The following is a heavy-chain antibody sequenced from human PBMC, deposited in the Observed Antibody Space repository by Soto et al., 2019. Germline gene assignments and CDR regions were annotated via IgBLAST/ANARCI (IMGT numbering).Heavy chain of an antibody. CDR3: ARDGGSHGPSYFDS. CDR2: IWYDGSNK. Sequence: VQLVESGGGVVQPGTSLRLSCVASGSTFSNYGMHWVRQAPGKGPQWVAVIWYDGSNKSYGESVKGRFTISRDNSKNTLYLDINSLRAEDTAAYYCARDGGSHGPSYFDSWGQGSLVIVSS. D-gene: IGHD3-16*01. CDR1: GSTFSNYG. V-gene: IGHV3-33*01. J-gene: IGHJ4*02.